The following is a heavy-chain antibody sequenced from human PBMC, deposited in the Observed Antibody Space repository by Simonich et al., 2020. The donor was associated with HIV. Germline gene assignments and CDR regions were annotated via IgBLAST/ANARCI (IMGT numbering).Heavy chain of an antibody. J-gene: IGHJ5*02. CDR1: GYSFTSYW. Sequence: EVQLVQSGAAVKKPGESLQISRKGSGYSFTSYWIVWVRQMPGKGLEWMGIIYPGDSDTKYSPSFQGQVTISADKYISTAYLQGSSLKASDTAMYYCAKSNGNWFDPWGRGTLVTVSS. D-gene: IGHD7-27*01. V-gene: IGHV5-51*01. CDR2: IYPGDSDT. CDR3: AKSNGNWFDP.